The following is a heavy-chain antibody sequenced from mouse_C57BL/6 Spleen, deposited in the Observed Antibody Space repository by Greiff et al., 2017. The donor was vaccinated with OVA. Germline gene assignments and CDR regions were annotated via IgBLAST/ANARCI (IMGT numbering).Heavy chain of an antibody. V-gene: IGHV1-81*01. CDR1: GYTFTSYG. Sequence: QRVESGAELARPGASVKLSCKASGYTFTSYGISWVKQRTGQGLEWIGEIYPRSGNTYYNEKFKGKATLTADKSSSTAYMELRSLTSEDSAVYVCAVYGNYPTEYFDVWGTGTTVTVSS. J-gene: IGHJ1*03. D-gene: IGHD2-1*01. CDR2: IYPRSGNT. CDR3: AVYGNYPTEYFDV.